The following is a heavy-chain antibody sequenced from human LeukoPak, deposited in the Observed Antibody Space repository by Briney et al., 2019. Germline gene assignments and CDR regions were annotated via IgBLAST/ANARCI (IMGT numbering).Heavy chain of an antibody. J-gene: IGHJ4*02. Sequence: GGSLRLSCAASGFTFSSYAMSWVRQAPGKGLEWVGRIKSKTDGGTTTYAAPVKGRFTISRDDSNNTLYLQMNSLRAEDTALYYCAKDGLLRGVVAYFDYWGQGTLVTVSS. D-gene: IGHD2-15*01. CDR2: IKSKTDGGTT. CDR1: GFTFSSYA. CDR3: AKDGLLRGVVAYFDY. V-gene: IGHV3-15*05.